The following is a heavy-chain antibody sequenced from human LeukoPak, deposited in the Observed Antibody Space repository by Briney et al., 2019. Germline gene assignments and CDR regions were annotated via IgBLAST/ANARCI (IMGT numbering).Heavy chain of an antibody. V-gene: IGHV3-49*04. D-gene: IGHD3-3*01. CDR1: GFTFGDFA. CDR2: NRSKAYGRTT. Sequence: SLTLSCSPSGFTFGDFAMSWVRDAPGRRVECGVFNRSKAYGRTTENAASVKGRFTLTRDDSKSIAYLQMNSLKTDDTAVYYCTRVRFLEWCNWFDPWGQGTLVTVSS. J-gene: IGHJ5*02. CDR3: TRVRFLEWCNWFDP.